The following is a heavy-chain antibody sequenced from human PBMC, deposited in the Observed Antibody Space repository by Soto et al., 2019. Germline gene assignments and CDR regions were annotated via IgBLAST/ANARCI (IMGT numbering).Heavy chain of an antibody. CDR3: ARGNYYDSSGYYQHYYGMDV. CDR2: IYYSGST. D-gene: IGHD3-22*01. J-gene: IGHJ6*02. V-gene: IGHV4-39*01. Sequence: PSETLSLTCTVSGGSISSSSYYWGWIRQPPGKGLEWIGSIYYSGSTYYNPSLKSRVTISVDTSKNQFSLKLSSVTAADTAVYYCARGNYYDSSGYYQHYYGMDVWGQGTTVTVSS. CDR1: GGSISSSSYY.